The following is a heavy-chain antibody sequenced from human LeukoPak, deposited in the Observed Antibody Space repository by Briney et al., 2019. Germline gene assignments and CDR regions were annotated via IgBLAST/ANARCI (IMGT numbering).Heavy chain of an antibody. Sequence: GGSLRLSCAASGFTFSSHAMSWVRQAPGKGLEWVSAISGSGGSTYYADSVKGRFTISRDNVENSLYLQMNSLRDEDTAVYYCARVAAGYSVNYFDYWGQGTLVTVSS. CDR1: GFTFSSHA. CDR2: ISGSGGST. J-gene: IGHJ4*02. D-gene: IGHD4-23*01. V-gene: IGHV3-23*01. CDR3: ARVAAGYSVNYFDY.